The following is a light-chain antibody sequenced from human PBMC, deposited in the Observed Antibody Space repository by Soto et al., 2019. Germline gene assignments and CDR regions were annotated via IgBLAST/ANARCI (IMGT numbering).Light chain of an antibody. J-gene: IGKJ4*01. CDR2: GAS. CDR3: QQYNDWVT. CDR1: HSVSSN. V-gene: IGKV3-15*01. Sequence: EIVMTQSPATLSVSPGERATLSCRASHSVSSNLVWYQQKPGQAPRLLIYGASTRATGIPARFSGSGSGTEFTLTINSLQSEDFAVYYCQQYNDWVTLVGGNVVDI.